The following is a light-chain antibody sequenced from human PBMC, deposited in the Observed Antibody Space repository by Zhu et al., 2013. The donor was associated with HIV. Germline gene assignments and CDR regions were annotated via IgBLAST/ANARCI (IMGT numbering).Light chain of an antibody. V-gene: IGKV1-33*01. CDR2: DAS. Sequence: DIHMTQSPSSLSASVGDRVTITCQASQDISNHLNWYQQKPGKAPKLLIYDASNLETGVPSRFSGSGSGTDFTFTISSLQPEDFATYYCLQDYNYPYTFGQGTKLEIK. CDR3: LQDYNYPYT. CDR1: QDISNH. J-gene: IGKJ2*01.